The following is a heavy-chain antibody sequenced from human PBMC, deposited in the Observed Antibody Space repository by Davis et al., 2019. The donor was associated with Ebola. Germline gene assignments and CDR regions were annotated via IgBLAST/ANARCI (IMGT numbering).Heavy chain of an antibody. CDR1: GFTFSSHW. D-gene: IGHD4-17*01. J-gene: IGHJ4*02. V-gene: IGHV3-74*01. Sequence: PGGSLRLSCAASGFTFSSHWMHWVRQAPGKGLVWVSHINSDGSSTSYADSVKGRFTMSRDNAKNTLHLQMNSLTAEDTAVYYCVRTTYGAPEYWGQGTLVTVSS. CDR2: INSDGSST. CDR3: VRTTYGAPEY.